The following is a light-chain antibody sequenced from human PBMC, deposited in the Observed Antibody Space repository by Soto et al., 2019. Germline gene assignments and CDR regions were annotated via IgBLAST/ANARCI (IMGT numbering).Light chain of an antibody. CDR3: SSYAGSNTVV. J-gene: IGLJ2*01. CDR2: EVS. CDR1: SSDVGGYNY. Sequence: QSALTQPPSASGSPGQSVTISCTGTSSDVGGYNYVSWYQQHPGKAPKLMIYEVSKRPSGVPDRFSGSKSGNTASLTVSGLPAEDEGDYYCSSYAGSNTVVFGGGTKLTVL. V-gene: IGLV2-8*01.